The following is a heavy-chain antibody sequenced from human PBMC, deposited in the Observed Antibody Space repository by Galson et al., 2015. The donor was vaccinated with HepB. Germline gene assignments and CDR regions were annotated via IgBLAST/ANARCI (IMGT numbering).Heavy chain of an antibody. D-gene: IGHD2-15*01. CDR1: GFSLSTSGVG. V-gene: IGHV2-5*02. CDR3: THRYCSGGSCYSTFDY. J-gene: IGHJ4*02. CDR2: IYWDDDK. Sequence: PALVKPTQTLTLTCTFSGFSLSTSGVGVGWIRQPPGKALEWLALIYWDDDKRYSPSLKSRLTITKDTSKNQVVLAMTNMDPVDTATYFCTHRYCSGGSCYSTFDYWGQGTLVTVSS.